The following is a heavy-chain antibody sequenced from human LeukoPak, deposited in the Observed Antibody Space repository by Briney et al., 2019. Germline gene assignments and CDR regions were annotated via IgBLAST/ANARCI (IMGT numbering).Heavy chain of an antibody. J-gene: IGHJ2*01. D-gene: IGHD6-19*01. Sequence: GGSLRLSCAASGFTFSSYAMSWVRQAPGKGLEWVSAISGSGGSTYYADSVKGRFTISRDNSKNTLYLQMNSLRAEDTAVYYCAKDRRPPTGEAVAGDWYFDLWGRGTLVAVSS. V-gene: IGHV3-23*01. CDR1: GFTFSSYA. CDR3: AKDRRPPTGEAVAGDWYFDL. CDR2: ISGSGGST.